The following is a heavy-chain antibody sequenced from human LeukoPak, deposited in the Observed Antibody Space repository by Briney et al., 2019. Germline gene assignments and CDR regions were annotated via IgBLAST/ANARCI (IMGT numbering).Heavy chain of an antibody. CDR3: ARADLEVVAAYFDY. D-gene: IGHD2-15*01. CDR1: GGSFSGYY. Sequence: SETLSLTCAVYGGSFSGYYWSWIRQPPGKGLEWIGYIYYSGSTNYNPSLKSRVTISVDTSKNQFSLKLSSVTAADTAVYYCARADLEVVAAYFDYWGQGTLVTVSS. V-gene: IGHV4-59*01. J-gene: IGHJ4*02. CDR2: IYYSGST.